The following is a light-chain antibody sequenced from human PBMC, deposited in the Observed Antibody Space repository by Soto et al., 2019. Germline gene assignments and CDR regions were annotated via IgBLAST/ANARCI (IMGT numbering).Light chain of an antibody. V-gene: IGKV3-20*01. CDR3: QQYGPSPQQYGTSPRLT. Sequence: EIVLTQSPGTLSLSPGERATLSCRASQSVSSRYLAWYQQKPGQAPRLLISGAFTRATGIPDRFSGSGSGTDFTLTISRLEPEDFALYYCQQYGPSPQQYGTSPRLTFGGGTKVEIK. J-gene: IGKJ4*01. CDR1: QSVSSRY. CDR2: GAF.